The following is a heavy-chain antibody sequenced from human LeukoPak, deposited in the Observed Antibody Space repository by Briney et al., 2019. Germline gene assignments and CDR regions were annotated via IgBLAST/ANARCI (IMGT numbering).Heavy chain of an antibody. Sequence: GASVKVSCKASGYTFTSYAMHWVRQAPGQRLEWMGWINAGNGNTKYSQEFQGSVTITRNTSISTAYMEVSSLRYEDTAVYYCARRAVDNSYYYYMDVWGKGTTVTVSS. D-gene: IGHD6-19*01. J-gene: IGHJ6*03. CDR1: GYTFTSYA. CDR2: INAGNGNT. V-gene: IGHV1-3*03. CDR3: ARRAVDNSYYYYMDV.